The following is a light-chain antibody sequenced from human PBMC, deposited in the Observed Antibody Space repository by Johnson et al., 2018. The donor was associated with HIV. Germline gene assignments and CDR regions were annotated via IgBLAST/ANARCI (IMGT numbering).Light chain of an antibody. CDR1: SSNIGNNY. CDR3: GTWDSSLRVGF. J-gene: IGLJ1*01. Sequence: QSVLTQPPSVSAAPGQKVTISCSGSSSNIGNNYVSWYQQLPGTAPKLLIYENSKRPSGIPDRFSGSKSGTSATLGITGLQTGDEADYYCGTWDSSLRVGFLGTGTKVTAL. V-gene: IGLV1-51*02. CDR2: ENS.